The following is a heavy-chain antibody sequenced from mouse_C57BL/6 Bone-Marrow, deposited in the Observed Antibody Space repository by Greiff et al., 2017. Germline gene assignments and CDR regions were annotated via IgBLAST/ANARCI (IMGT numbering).Heavy chain of an antibody. Sequence: EVKLMESGGGLVQPGGSLKLSCAASGIDFSRYWMSWVRRAPGKGLEWIGEINPDSSTINYAPSLKDKFIISRDNAKNTLYLQMSKVRSEDTALYYCARIYYGNYGFDYWGQGTTLTVSS. J-gene: IGHJ2*01. CDR1: GIDFSRYW. D-gene: IGHD2-1*01. CDR3: ARIYYGNYGFDY. CDR2: INPDSSTI. V-gene: IGHV4-1*01.